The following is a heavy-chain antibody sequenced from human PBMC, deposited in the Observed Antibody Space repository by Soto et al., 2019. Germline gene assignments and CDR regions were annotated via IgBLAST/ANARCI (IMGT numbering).Heavy chain of an antibody. D-gene: IGHD4-17*01. CDR1: GYTFTGYY. Sequence: ASVKVSCKASGYTFTGYYMHWVRQATGQGLEWMGWINPNSGGTNYAQKFQGWVTMTRDTSISTAYMELSRLRSDDMAVYYCARVVYGDYGGFDYWGQGTLVTVS. CDR2: INPNSGGT. J-gene: IGHJ4*02. CDR3: ARVVYGDYGGFDY. V-gene: IGHV1-2*04.